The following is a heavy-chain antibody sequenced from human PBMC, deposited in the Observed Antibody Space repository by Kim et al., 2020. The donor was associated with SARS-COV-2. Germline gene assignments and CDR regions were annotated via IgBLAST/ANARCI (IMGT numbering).Heavy chain of an antibody. D-gene: IGHD6-19*01. CDR1: GYSISSGYY. CDR3: ASNLSGSGWNWFDP. CDR2: IYHSGST. V-gene: IGHV4-38-2*02. Sequence: SETLSLTYTVSGYSISSGYYWGWIRQPPGKGLEWIGSIYHSGSTYYNPSLKSRVTISVDTSKNQFSLKLSSVTAADTAVYYCASNLSGSGWNWFDPWGQGTLVTVSS. J-gene: IGHJ5*02.